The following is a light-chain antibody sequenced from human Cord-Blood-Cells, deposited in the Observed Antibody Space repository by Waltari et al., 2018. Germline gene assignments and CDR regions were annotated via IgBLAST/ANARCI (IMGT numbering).Light chain of an antibody. CDR2: AAS. J-gene: IGKJ1*01. CDR3: QQSYSTPPGT. Sequence: IQMTQFPSSLSASVGDRVTITCRASQSISSYLNWYQQKPGKAPKLLIYAASSLQSGVPSRFSCSGSGTDFTLTISSLQPEDFATYYCQQSYSTPPGTFGQGTKVEIK. CDR1: QSISSY. V-gene: IGKV1-39*01.